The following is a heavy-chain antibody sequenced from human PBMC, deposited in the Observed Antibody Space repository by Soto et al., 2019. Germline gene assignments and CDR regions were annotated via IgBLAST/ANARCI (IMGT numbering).Heavy chain of an antibody. CDR1: GYTLTNYA. D-gene: IGHD2-15*01. Sequence: ASVKVSFKASGYTLTNYAISWVRQAPGQGPEWMGWINTHNGNSNYAQKFQGRVTMTTDTSTNTAYMELRSLTSDDTAVYYCARDCTGGSCFCIYWGQGTLVTVSS. CDR3: ARDCTGGSCFCIY. V-gene: IGHV1-18*01. CDR2: INTHNGNS. J-gene: IGHJ4*02.